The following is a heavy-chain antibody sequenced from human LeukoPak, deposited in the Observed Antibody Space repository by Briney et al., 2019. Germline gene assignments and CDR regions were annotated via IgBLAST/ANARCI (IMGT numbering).Heavy chain of an antibody. J-gene: IGHJ4*02. CDR2: IIPIFGTA. D-gene: IGHD6-13*01. CDR1: GGTFSSYA. Sequence: SVKVSCKASGGTFSSYAISWVRQAPGQGLEWMGGIIPIFGTANYAQKFQGRVTITADKSTSTAYMELSSLRAEDTAVYYCAKDPRRYSRTGGYFEYWGQGNLVTVSS. CDR3: AKDPRRYSRTGGYFEY. V-gene: IGHV1-69*06.